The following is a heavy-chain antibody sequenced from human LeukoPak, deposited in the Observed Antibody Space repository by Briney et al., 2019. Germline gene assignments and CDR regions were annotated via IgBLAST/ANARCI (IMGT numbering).Heavy chain of an antibody. V-gene: IGHV3-48*01. J-gene: IGHJ4*02. D-gene: IGHD1-26*01. CDR3: ARVFDTGSYSGYFDY. CDR2: ISSGGTSI. CDR1: GFTFSSYS. Sequence: PGGSLRLSCAASGFTFSSYSMNWVRQPPGKGLEWVSYISSGGTSIYYADSVKGRFTISRDNAKNSLYLQMNSLRAEDTAVYYCARVFDTGSYSGYFDYWGQGTLVTVSS.